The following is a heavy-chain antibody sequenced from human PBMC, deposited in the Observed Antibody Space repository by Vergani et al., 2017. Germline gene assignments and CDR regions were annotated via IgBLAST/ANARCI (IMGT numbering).Heavy chain of an antibody. CDR2: ISASGNA. J-gene: IGHJ3*01. V-gene: IGHV4-61*02. CDR1: GGSISAGYYF. CDR3: ARRSGGYYSGGKVHPLRTAFDV. D-gene: IGHD2-15*01. Sequence: QVQLQASAPGRVKPSQTLSLTCTMSGGSISAGYYFWSWIRQPAGKGLEWLGHISASGNASHSPSLKTRVSMPVDTSKNQFSLTVTSVTAADTAIYFCARRSGGYYSGGKVHPLRTAFDVWGHGTVVTVSS.